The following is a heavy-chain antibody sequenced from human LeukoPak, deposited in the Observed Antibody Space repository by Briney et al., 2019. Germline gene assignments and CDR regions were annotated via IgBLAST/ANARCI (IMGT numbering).Heavy chain of an antibody. Sequence: GGSPRPSCAASGFTFSSYWMSWVRQAPGKGLEWVANIKPDGSEKYCVDSVKGRFTISRDNAKKSLYLQMNSLRAEDTAVYYCARGDFNDYGDYVDAFEIWGQGTMVTVSA. D-gene: IGHD4-17*01. V-gene: IGHV3-7*01. CDR2: IKPDGSEK. CDR3: ARGDFNDYGDYVDAFEI. CDR1: GFTFSSYW. J-gene: IGHJ3*02.